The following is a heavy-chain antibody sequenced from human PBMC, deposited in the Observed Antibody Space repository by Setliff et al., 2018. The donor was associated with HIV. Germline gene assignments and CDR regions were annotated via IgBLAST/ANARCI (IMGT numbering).Heavy chain of an antibody. CDR3: ARAPPGIQNDAFDV. J-gene: IGHJ3*01. Sequence: SETLSLTCAVSGYSIGSGSFWGWIRQPPGKGLEWIGELSPSGTTRSNQSLQSRVTISLDTSNNQFSLKLTSVTAADTAVYYCARAPPGIQNDAFDVWGQGTMVTVSS. V-gene: IGHV4-38-2*01. CDR2: LSPSGTT. CDR1: GYSIGSGSF.